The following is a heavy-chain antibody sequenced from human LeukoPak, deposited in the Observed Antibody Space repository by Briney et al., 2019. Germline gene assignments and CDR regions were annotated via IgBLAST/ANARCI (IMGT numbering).Heavy chain of an antibody. Sequence: GGSLRLSCAASGFTFGSYGMHWVRQAPGKGLEWVAVISYDGSNKYYADSMKGRFTISRDNSKNTLLLQMSSLRPEDTAVYYCAKENRGGGGSYYFDYWGQGTLVTVSS. CDR3: AKENRGGGGSYYFDY. D-gene: IGHD1-26*01. V-gene: IGHV3-30*18. CDR1: GFTFGSYG. CDR2: ISYDGSNK. J-gene: IGHJ4*02.